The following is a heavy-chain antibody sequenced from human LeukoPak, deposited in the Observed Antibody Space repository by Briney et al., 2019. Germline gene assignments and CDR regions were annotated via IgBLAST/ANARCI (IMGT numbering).Heavy chain of an antibody. Sequence: SETLSLTCAVYGGSFSGYYWSWIRQPPGKGLEWIGEINHSGSTNYNPSLKSRVTISVDTSKNQFSLKLSSVTAADTAVYYCARSMSHVFDYWGQGTLVTVSS. V-gene: IGHV4-34*01. CDR2: INHSGST. J-gene: IGHJ4*02. CDR3: ARSMSHVFDY. D-gene: IGHD2/OR15-2a*01. CDR1: GGSFSGYY.